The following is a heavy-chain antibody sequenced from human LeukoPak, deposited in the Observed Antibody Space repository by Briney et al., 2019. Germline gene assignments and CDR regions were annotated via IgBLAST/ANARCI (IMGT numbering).Heavy chain of an antibody. D-gene: IGHD4-17*01. Sequence: GGSLRLSCAASGFTFSSYSMNWVRQAPGKGLEWVSVIYSGGSTYYADSVKGRFTISRDNSKNTLYLQMNSLRAEDTAVYYCARVTTSDYFDYWGQGTLVTVSS. CDR1: GFTFSSYS. CDR3: ARVTTSDYFDY. V-gene: IGHV3-66*01. J-gene: IGHJ4*02. CDR2: IYSGGST.